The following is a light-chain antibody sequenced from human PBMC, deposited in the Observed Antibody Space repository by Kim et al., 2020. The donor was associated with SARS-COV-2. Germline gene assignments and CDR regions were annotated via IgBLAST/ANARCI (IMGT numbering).Light chain of an antibody. CDR1: QSVSSN. CDR3: QQYSHWLLT. Sequence: EIVMTQSPATLSVSPGERATLSCRASQSVSSNLAWYQQKPGQAPRLLIYGASTRATGIPGRFSGSGSGTEFTLTISSLQSEDFAVYYCQQYSHWLLTFGGGTKVDIQ. CDR2: GAS. V-gene: IGKV3-15*01. J-gene: IGKJ4*01.